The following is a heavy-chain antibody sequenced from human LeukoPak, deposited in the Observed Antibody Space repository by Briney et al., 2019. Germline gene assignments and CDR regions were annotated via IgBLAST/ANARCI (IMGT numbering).Heavy chain of an antibody. CDR1: GGSFSGYY. V-gene: IGHV4-30-4*08. CDR2: IYYSGST. Sequence: PSETLSLTCAVYGGSFSGYYWSWIRQPPGKGLEWIGYIYYSGSTYYNPSLKSRVTTSVDTSKNQFPLKLSSVTAADTAVYYCARVTVTTDAFDIWGQGTMVTVSS. J-gene: IGHJ3*02. CDR3: ARVTVTTDAFDI. D-gene: IGHD4-17*01.